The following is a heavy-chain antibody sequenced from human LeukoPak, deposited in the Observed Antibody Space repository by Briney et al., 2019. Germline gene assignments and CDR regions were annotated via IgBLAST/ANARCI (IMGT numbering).Heavy chain of an antibody. CDR3: AKDAFGLEGY. CDR2: ISEDGGST. CDR1: GFTFDDYA. J-gene: IGHJ4*02. V-gene: IGHV3-43*02. D-gene: IGHD3-3*01. Sequence: GGSLRLSCTASGFTFDDYAMDWVRQAPGKGLEWVSLISEDGGSTYYAGSVKGRFTISRDNSENSLYLQMNSLRTEDTALYYCAKDAFGLEGYWGQGTLVTVSS.